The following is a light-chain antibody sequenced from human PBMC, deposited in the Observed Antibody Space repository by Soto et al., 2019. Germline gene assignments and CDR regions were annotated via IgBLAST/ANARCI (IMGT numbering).Light chain of an antibody. CDR2: DVS. CDR1: SSDVGGYNY. CDR3: CSYADSYTYV. V-gene: IGLV2-11*01. J-gene: IGLJ1*01. Sequence: ALTQPRSVSGSTGQSVTISCTGTSSDVGGYNYVSWYQQHPGKAPKLMIYDVSKRPSGVPDRFSGSKSGNTASLTISGLQAEDEADYYCCSYADSYTYVFGTGTKVTVL.